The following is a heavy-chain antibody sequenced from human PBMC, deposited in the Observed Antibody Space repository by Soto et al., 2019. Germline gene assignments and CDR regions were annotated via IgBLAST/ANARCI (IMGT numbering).Heavy chain of an antibody. CDR2: FDPEDGET. V-gene: IGHV1-24*01. D-gene: IGHD3-9*01. CDR1: GYTLTELS. J-gene: IGHJ4*02. Sequence: ASVKVSCKVSGYTLTELSMHWVRQAPGKGLEWMGGFDPEDGETIYSQKFQGRVTMTEDTSTDTAYMELSSLRSEDTAVYYCATEGRYFDWLSLDYWGQGTLVTGSS. CDR3: ATEGRYFDWLSLDY.